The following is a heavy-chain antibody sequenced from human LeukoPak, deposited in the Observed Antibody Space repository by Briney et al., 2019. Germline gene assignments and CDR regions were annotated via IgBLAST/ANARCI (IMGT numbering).Heavy chain of an antibody. V-gene: IGHV3-30*03. J-gene: IGHJ4*02. CDR1: GFTFSSYG. D-gene: IGHD6-13*01. CDR3: LYSSSSGDY. CDR2: ISYDGSNK. Sequence: PGRPLRLSCAASGFTFSSYGMHGVRQAPGKGLEGLAVISYDGSNKYYADSVKGRFTISRDNSKNTLYLQMNSLRAEDTAVYYCLYSSSSGDYWGQGTLVTVSS.